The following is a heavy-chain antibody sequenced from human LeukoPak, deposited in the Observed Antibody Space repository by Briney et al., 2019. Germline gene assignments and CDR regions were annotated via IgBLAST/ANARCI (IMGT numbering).Heavy chain of an antibody. CDR2: ISSSSSYI. CDR3: AILLSYGFYYYYYMDV. D-gene: IGHD5-18*01. CDR1: GFTFSSFS. Sequence: GGSLRLSCAASGFTFSSFSMNSARQAPGKGLEWVSSISSSSSYIYYADSVKGRFTISRDNAKNSLYLQMNSLRAEDTAVYYCAILLSYGFYYYYYMDVWGKGTTVTVSS. J-gene: IGHJ6*03. V-gene: IGHV3-21*01.